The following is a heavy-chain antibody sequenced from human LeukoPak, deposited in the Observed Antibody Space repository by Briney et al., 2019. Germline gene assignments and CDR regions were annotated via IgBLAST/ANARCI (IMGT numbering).Heavy chain of an antibody. CDR3: ARSGSYAPLDY. Sequence: GGSLRLSCAASGFTFSNAWMSWVRQAPGKGLEWVGRIKSKTDGGTTDYAAPVKGRFTISRDDSENSVYLQMNSLKTEDTAVYFCARSGSYAPLDYWGQGTLVTVSS. V-gene: IGHV3-15*01. D-gene: IGHD1-26*01. CDR1: GFTFSNAW. J-gene: IGHJ4*02. CDR2: IKSKTDGGTT.